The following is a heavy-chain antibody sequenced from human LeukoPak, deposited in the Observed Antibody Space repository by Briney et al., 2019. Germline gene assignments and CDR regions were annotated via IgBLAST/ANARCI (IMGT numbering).Heavy chain of an antibody. Sequence: GGSLRLSCAASGFTFSSYSMNWVRQAPGKGLEWVSSISSSSSYIYYADSVKGRFTISRDNAKNSLYLQMNSLRAEDTAVYYCAREPRYYYGMDVWGKGTTVTVFS. CDR2: ISSSSSYI. CDR3: AREPRYYYGMDV. J-gene: IGHJ6*04. V-gene: IGHV3-21*01. CDR1: GFTFSSYS.